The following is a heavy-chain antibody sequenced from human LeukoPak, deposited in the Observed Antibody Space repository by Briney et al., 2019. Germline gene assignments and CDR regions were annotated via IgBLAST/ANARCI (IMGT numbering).Heavy chain of an antibody. CDR3: ARGGFVAAADY. V-gene: IGHV4-39*07. D-gene: IGHD6-13*01. Sequence: PSETLSLTCTVSGGSISSSTYYWGWIRQPPEKGLEWIGSIYYSGSTYHNPSLKSRVTISVDTSKNQLSLKLSSVTAADTAVYYCARGGFVAAADYWGQGTLVTVST. CDR2: IYYSGST. CDR1: GGSISSSTYY. J-gene: IGHJ4*02.